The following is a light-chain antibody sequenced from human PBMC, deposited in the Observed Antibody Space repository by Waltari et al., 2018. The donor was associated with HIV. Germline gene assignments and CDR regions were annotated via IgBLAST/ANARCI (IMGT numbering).Light chain of an antibody. V-gene: IGLV1-51*02. J-gene: IGLJ2*01. Sequence: QSLLTQPPSVPAAPGPQVTIPCSGSSSKLLIYENQKRPSGIPDRLSGSKSGTSAALAITGLQTGDEADYYCGTWDDSLGAGVFGGGTKLTVL. CDR3: GTWDDSLGAGV. CDR1: SSK. CDR2: ENQ.